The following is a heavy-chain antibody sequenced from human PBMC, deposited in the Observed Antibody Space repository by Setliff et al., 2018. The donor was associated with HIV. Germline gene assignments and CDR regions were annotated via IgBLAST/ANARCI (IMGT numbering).Heavy chain of an antibody. Sequence: GGSLRLSCAASGFAFSGYAMNWVRQAPGKGLEWVAFIRHDGGETYFADSTKGRFSISRDNTKNTLYLQMNSLRGEDTALYYCARGPRSFYYDSTGPYSYYYGMDVWGQGTTVTVSS. CDR2: IRHDGGET. V-gene: IGHV3-30*02. CDR3: ARGPRSFYYDSTGPYSYYYGMDV. D-gene: IGHD3-22*01. J-gene: IGHJ6*02. CDR1: GFAFSGYA.